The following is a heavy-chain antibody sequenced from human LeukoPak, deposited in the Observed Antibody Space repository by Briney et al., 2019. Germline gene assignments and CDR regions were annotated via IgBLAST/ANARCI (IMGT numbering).Heavy chain of an antibody. Sequence: PGGSLRLSCAASGFTFSSYAMSWVRQAPGKGLEWVSGISGSGGSAYYADSVKGRFTISRDNFKNTLYLKVNSLRAEDTAVYYCAKVDYYDGSGYYYDAFDIWGQGAMVTVSS. CDR1: GFTFSSYA. CDR3: AKVDYYDGSGYYYDAFDI. V-gene: IGHV3-23*01. J-gene: IGHJ3*02. CDR2: ISGSGGSA. D-gene: IGHD3-22*01.